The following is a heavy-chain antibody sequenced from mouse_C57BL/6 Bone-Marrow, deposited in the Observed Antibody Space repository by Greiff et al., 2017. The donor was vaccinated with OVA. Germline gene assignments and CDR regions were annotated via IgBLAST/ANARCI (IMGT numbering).Heavy chain of an antibody. Sequence: QVQLQQPGAELVMPGASVKLSCKASGYTFTSYWMHWVKQRPGQGLEWIGEIDPSDSYHTYNQKFKVKSTLTVDKSSSTAYMQLSSLTSEDSAVYYCASEAWLLTFDYWGQGTTLTVSS. CDR3: ASEAWLLTFDY. D-gene: IGHD2-3*01. CDR1: GYTFTSYW. J-gene: IGHJ2*01. V-gene: IGHV1-69*01. CDR2: IDPSDSYH.